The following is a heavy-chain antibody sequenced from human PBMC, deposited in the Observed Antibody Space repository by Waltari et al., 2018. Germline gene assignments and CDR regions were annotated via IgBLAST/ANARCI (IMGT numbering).Heavy chain of an antibody. V-gene: IGHV1-24*01. D-gene: IGHD6-19*01. CDR2: FDTEKGEQ. CDR3: ATDPVSGRHRDY. Sequence: QVQLVQSGAEVKKAGASVKVSCEVFGYSLGELSINWVRQAPGKGLVWMGGFDTEKGEQVYAQKFQCRVTMTEDTSKDIAYMELSRLRSEDTAVYFCATDPVSGRHRDYWGQGTLVTVSS. CDR1: GYSLGELS. J-gene: IGHJ4*02.